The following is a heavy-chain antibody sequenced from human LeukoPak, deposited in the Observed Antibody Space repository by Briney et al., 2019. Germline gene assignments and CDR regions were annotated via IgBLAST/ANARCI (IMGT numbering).Heavy chain of an antibody. CDR3: AKSCNSGNCYYNY. Sequence: GGSLRLSCAASGFTFSNCAMSWVRQAPEKGLEWVSGISGSGSSTYYADSVKGRFTISRDNSENTLSLQMNSLRADDTAIYYCAKSCNSGNCYYNYWGQGTLVTVSS. CDR2: ISGSGSST. V-gene: IGHV3-23*01. J-gene: IGHJ4*02. CDR1: GFTFSNCA. D-gene: IGHD2/OR15-2a*01.